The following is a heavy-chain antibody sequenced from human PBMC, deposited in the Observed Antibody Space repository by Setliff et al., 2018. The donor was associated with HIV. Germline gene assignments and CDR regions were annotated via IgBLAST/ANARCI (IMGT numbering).Heavy chain of an antibody. CDR3: ARCMTMTGNWFDP. CDR1: GYTFTGYY. Sequence: SGYTFTGYYMHWVRQAPGQGLEWMGWINPNSGGTNYAQKFQGRVTMTRDTSISTAYMELSSLRSDDTAVYYCARCMTMTGNWFDPWGQGTLVTVSS. D-gene: IGHD3-22*01. CDR2: INPNSGGT. J-gene: IGHJ5*02. V-gene: IGHV1-2*02.